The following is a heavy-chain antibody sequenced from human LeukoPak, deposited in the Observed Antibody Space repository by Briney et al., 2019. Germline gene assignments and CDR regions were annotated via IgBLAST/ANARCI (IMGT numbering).Heavy chain of an antibody. D-gene: IGHD1-20*01. V-gene: IGHV3-30*04. CDR3: ARPHVPYNWNLPYFYYYYMDV. CDR1: GFTFSSYV. Sequence: GGSLRLSCAASGFTFSSYVMNWVRQAPGKGLEWVAVISYDGSNKYYADSVKGRFTISRDNSKNTLYLQMNSLRVDDTAVYYCARPHVPYNWNLPYFYYYYMDVWGKGTTVTVSS. J-gene: IGHJ6*03. CDR2: ISYDGSNK.